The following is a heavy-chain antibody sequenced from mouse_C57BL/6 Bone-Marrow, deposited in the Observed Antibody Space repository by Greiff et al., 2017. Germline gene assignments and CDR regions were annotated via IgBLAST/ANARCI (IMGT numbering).Heavy chain of an antibody. J-gene: IGHJ2*01. Sequence: QVQLQQPGAELMKPGASVKMSCKASGYTFTSYWITWVKQRPGQGLEWIGDIYPGSGSTNYNEKFKSKATLTVDTSSSTAYMQLSSLTSEDSAVYYCAREDYYGSSYDYWGQGTTLTVSS. CDR3: AREDYYGSSYDY. V-gene: IGHV1-55*01. CDR1: GYTFTSYW. D-gene: IGHD1-1*01. CDR2: IYPGSGST.